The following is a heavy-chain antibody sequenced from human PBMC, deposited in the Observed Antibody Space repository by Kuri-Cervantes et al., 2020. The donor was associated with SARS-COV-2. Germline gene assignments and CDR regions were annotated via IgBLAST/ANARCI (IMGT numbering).Heavy chain of an antibody. V-gene: IGHV3-74*01. Sequence: GESLKISCAASGFPFSSYWMHWVRQAPGKGLVWVSRINSDGSSTSYADSVKGRFTISRDNAKNSLYLQTNSLRAEDTAVYYCARVHSYGPQDYYYYGMDVWGQGTTVTVSS. CDR3: ARVHSYGPQDYYYYGMDV. J-gene: IGHJ6*02. CDR2: INSDGSST. D-gene: IGHD5-18*01. CDR1: GFPFSSYW.